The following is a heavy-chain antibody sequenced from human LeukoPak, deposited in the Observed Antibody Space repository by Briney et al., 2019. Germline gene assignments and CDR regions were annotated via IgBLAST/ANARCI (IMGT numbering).Heavy chain of an antibody. V-gene: IGHV3-23*01. J-gene: IGHJ4*02. CDR2: ISDSGGGT. Sequence: PGGSLRLSCAVSGITLSNYGMSWVRQAPGKGLEWVAGISDSGGGTKYADSVKGRFTISRDNPKNTLYLQMNSLRAEDTDVYFCAKRGVVIRVILVGFHKEAYYFDSWGQGALVTVSS. CDR3: AKRGVVIRVILVGFHKEAYYFDS. CDR1: GITLSNYG. D-gene: IGHD3-22*01.